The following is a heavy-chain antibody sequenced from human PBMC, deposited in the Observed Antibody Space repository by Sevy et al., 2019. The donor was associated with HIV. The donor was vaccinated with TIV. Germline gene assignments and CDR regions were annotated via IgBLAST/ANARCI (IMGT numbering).Heavy chain of an antibody. CDR1: GYSISSGYY. CDR3: ARVATSSFYYYYYMDV. V-gene: IGHV4-38-2*01. D-gene: IGHD6-6*01. J-gene: IGHJ6*03. CDR2: IYHTETT. Sequence: SETLSLTCAVSGYSISSGYYWAWIRQPPGKGLEWIGSIYHTETTYYNSSLKSRVSISIDTSKNQFSLRLNSVTAADTAMYYCARVATSSFYYYYYMDVWGKGTTVTVSS.